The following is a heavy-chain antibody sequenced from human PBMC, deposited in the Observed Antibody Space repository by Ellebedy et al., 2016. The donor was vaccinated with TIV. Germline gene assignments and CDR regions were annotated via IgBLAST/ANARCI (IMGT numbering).Heavy chain of an antibody. D-gene: IGHD1-1*01. CDR2: IYPGDSDT. Sequence: PGGSLRLSCKGSGYSFTSYWIGWVRQMPGKGLEWMGIIYPGDSDTRYSPSFQGQVTISADKSISTAYLQWSSLKASDTAMYYCARQGRYNWNDINFDYWGQGTLVTVSS. CDR1: GYSFTSYW. CDR3: ARQGRYNWNDINFDY. V-gene: IGHV5-51*01. J-gene: IGHJ4*02.